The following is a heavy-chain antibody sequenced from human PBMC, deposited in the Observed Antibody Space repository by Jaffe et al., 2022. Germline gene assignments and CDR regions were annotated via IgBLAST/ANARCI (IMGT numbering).Heavy chain of an antibody. Sequence: QVQLQQWGAGLLKPSETLSLTCAVYGGSFSGYYWSWIRQPPGKGLEWIGEINHSGSTNYNPSLKSRVTISVDTSKNQFSLKLSSVTAADTAVYYCALLRHGYCSSTSCYRPPPKSTRNRPFDYWGQGTLVTVSS. V-gene: IGHV4-34*01. CDR1: GGSFSGYY. D-gene: IGHD2-2*03. J-gene: IGHJ4*02. CDR3: ALLRHGYCSSTSCYRPPPKSTRNRPFDY. CDR2: INHSGST.